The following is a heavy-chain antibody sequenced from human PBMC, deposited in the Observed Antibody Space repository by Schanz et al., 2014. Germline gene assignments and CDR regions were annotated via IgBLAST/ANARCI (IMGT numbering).Heavy chain of an antibody. CDR3: ARGPSTGAFDI. CDR2: INPSVGHT. J-gene: IGHJ3*02. CDR1: GYTFTSYY. Sequence: QVQLVQSGAEVKKPGASVKVSCEASGYTFTSYYIHWFRQAPGQGLEWMGLINPSVGHTNYAQKCRGRITMARDTSTSTVYMELSSLRSEDTAVYFCARGPSTGAFDIWGQGTMVTVSS. V-gene: IGHV1-46*03.